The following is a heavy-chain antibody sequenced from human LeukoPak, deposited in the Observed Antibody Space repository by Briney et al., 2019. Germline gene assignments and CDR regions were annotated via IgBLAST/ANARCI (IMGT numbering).Heavy chain of an antibody. CDR2: INPNSGDT. V-gene: IGHV1-2*02. Sequence: ASVKVSCKASGYTFTGYYMHWVRQAPGQGLEWMGWINPNSGDTNYAQKFQGRVTMTRDTSISTAYMELSRLRSDDTAVYYCARKSVVTLNAFDIWGQGTIVTVSS. CDR1: GYTFTGYY. CDR3: ARKSVVTLNAFDI. D-gene: IGHD4-23*01. J-gene: IGHJ3*02.